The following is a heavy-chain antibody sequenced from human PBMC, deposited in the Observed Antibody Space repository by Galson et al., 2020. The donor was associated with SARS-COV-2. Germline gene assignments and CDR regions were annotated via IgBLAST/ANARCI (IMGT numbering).Heavy chain of an antibody. CDR2: INSKSDGGTT. J-gene: IGHJ4*02. D-gene: IGHD3-16*01. Sequence: GGSLRLSCAASGFTFRNAWMSWVRQAPGKGLEWVGRINSKSDGGTTYYAAPVKGRFTMSTDDSENTLFLQMSSLKSDDTALYYCTTGAYWGQGTLVTVSS. CDR1: GFTFRNAW. V-gene: IGHV3-15*01. CDR3: TTGAY.